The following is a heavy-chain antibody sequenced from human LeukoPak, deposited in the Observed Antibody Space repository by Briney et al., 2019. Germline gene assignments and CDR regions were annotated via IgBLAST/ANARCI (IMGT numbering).Heavy chain of an antibody. V-gene: IGHV1-18*01. CDR3: ATLIAAAANGDFDY. Sequence: ASVKVSCKASGYTFTSYGISWVRQAPGQGLEWMGWISAYNGNTNYAQKLQGRVTMTTDTSTSTAYMELRSLRSDDTAVYYCATLIAAAANGDFDYWGQGTLVTVSS. J-gene: IGHJ4*02. CDR1: GYTFTSYG. D-gene: IGHD6-13*01. CDR2: ISAYNGNT.